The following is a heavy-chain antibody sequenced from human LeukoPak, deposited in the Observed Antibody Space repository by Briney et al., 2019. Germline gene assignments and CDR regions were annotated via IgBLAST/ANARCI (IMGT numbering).Heavy chain of an antibody. CDR1: GFTFSSYW. V-gene: IGHV3-7*01. CDR3: AREYIVVVPAAMILDV. Sequence: GGSLRLSCAASGFTFSSYWMSWVRQAPGKGLEWVANIKKDESEKYYVDSVKGRFTISRDNAKKSLYLQMNSLRAEDTAVYYCAREYIVVVPAAMILDVWGKGTTVTISS. J-gene: IGHJ6*04. D-gene: IGHD2-2*01. CDR2: IKKDESEK.